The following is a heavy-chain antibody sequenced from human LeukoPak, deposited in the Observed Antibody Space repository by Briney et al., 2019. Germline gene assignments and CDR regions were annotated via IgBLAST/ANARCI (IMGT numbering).Heavy chain of an antibody. Sequence: ASVKVSCKVSGYTLTELSMHWVRQAPGKGLEWMGGFDPEDGETIYAQKFQGRVTMTEDTSTDTAYMELSSLRSEDTAVYYCATDHPHEDYHSSGYYYVFDYWGQGTLVTVSS. V-gene: IGHV1-24*01. CDR1: GYTLTELS. D-gene: IGHD3-22*01. J-gene: IGHJ4*02. CDR2: FDPEDGET. CDR3: ATDHPHEDYHSSGYYYVFDY.